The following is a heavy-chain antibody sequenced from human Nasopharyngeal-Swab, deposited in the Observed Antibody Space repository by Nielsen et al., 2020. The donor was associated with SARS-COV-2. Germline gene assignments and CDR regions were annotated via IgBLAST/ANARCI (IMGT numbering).Heavy chain of an antibody. Sequence: GESPKISCAASGFTFSSYAMHWVRQAPGKGLEWVAVISYDGSNKYYADSVKGRFTISRDNSKNTLYLQMNSLRAEDTAVYYCARDLVGATYWGQGTLVTVSS. CDR2: ISYDGSNK. CDR3: ARDLVGATY. D-gene: IGHD1-26*01. J-gene: IGHJ4*02. CDR1: GFTFSSYA. V-gene: IGHV3-30*04.